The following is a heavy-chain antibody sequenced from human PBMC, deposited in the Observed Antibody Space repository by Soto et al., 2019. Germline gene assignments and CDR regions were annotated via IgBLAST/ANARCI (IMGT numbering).Heavy chain of an antibody. D-gene: IGHD2-15*01. CDR2: IYYSGST. J-gene: IGHJ3*02. Sequence: QVQLQESGPGLVKPSETLSLTCTVSGGSVSSGSYYWSWIRQPPGKGLEWIGYIYYSGSTNYNPSLKSRVTISVDTSKNQFSLKLSSVTAADTAVYYCARSVVVALRGAFDIWGQGTMVTVSS. CDR3: ARSVVVALRGAFDI. V-gene: IGHV4-61*01. CDR1: GGSVSSGSYY.